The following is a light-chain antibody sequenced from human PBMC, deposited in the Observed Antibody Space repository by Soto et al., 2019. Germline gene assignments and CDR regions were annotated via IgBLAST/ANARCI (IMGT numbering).Light chain of an antibody. J-gene: IGKJ1*01. CDR1: QSISNR. CDR3: QQYSDWPWT. Sequence: EIMMTQSPGTLSVSPGERATLSCRASQSISNRLAWYQQKPGQTPRLLIYGASTRATDIPTRFSGGGSGTEFTLTISSLQSDDLSVDYCQQYSDWPWTFGQGTKVELK. V-gene: IGKV3-15*01. CDR2: GAS.